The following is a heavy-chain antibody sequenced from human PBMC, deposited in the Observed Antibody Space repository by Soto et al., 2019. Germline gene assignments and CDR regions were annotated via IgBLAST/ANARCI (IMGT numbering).Heavy chain of an antibody. CDR2: INHSGSN. D-gene: IGHD3-9*01. V-gene: IGHV4-34*01. CDR1: GGSFSTYY. Sequence: QLQQWGAGLLKPSETLSLTCVVSGGSFSTYYYNWIRQSPGKGLVWLGEINHSGSNNYSPSLKRRVTMSLDTSKNQFSLKLTSVTAADTAVYYCARGGSNDWQVAFDIWGQGTMVTVSS. CDR3: ARGGSNDWQVAFDI. J-gene: IGHJ3*02.